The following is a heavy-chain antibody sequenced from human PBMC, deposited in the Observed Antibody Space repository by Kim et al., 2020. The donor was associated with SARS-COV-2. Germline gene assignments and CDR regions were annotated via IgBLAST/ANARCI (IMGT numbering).Heavy chain of an antibody. D-gene: IGHD6-19*01. J-gene: IGHJ4*02. Sequence: YADAVKGRFTGSRDNSKNTLYLQMGSLRPEDTAVYYCARVVYSSGWYFFDYWGQGTQVTVSS. V-gene: IGHV3-64*02. CDR3: ARVVYSSGWYFFDY.